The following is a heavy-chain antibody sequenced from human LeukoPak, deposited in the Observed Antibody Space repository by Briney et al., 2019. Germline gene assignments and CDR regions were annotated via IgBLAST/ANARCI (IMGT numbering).Heavy chain of an antibody. CDR2: IYYSGST. CDR1: GGSISSGDYY. J-gene: IGHJ3*02. D-gene: IGHD6-19*01. V-gene: IGHV4-30-4*08. CDR3: ARERTAVAGTQHAFDI. Sequence: SQTLSLTCTVSGGSISSGDYYWSWIRQPPGKGLEWIGYIYYSGSTYYNPSLKSRVTISVDTSKNQFSLKLSSVTAADTAVYYCARERTAVAGTQHAFDIWGQGTMATVSS.